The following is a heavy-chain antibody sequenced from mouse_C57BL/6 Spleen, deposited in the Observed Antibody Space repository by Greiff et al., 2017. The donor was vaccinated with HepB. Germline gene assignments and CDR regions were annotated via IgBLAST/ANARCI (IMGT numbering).Heavy chain of an antibody. CDR3: AGHYYGSSYWYFDV. D-gene: IGHD1-1*01. CDR2: IYPGDGDT. V-gene: IGHV1-82*01. J-gene: IGHJ1*03. Sequence: VQLQQSGPELVKPGASVKISCKASGYAFSSSWMNWVKQRPGKGLEWIGRIYPGDGDTNYNGKFKGKATLTADKSSSTAYMQLSSLTSEDSAVYFCAGHYYGSSYWYFDVWGTGTTVTVSS. CDR1: GYAFSSSW.